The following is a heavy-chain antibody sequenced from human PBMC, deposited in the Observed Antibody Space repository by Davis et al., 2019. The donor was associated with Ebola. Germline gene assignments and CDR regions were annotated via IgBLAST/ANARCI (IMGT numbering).Heavy chain of an antibody. CDR2: INHSGST. D-gene: IGHD4-17*01. Sequence: SETLSLTCAVYGGSFSGYYWSWIRQPPGKGLEWIGEINHSGSTNYNPSLKRRVTISVDTSKNQFSLKLSSVTAADTAVYYCAGMTTSFDYWGQGTLVTVSS. CDR1: GGSFSGYY. V-gene: IGHV4-34*01. CDR3: AGMTTSFDY. J-gene: IGHJ4*02.